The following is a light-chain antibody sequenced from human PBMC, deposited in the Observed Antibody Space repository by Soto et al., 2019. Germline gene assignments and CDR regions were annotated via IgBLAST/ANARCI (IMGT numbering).Light chain of an antibody. CDR3: NSYAGSTLWV. Sequence: QSALTQPPSASGSPGQSVTISCTGTSSDVGGYDYVSWYQQHPGKAPKLIIYEVSKRPSGVPDRFFGSKSGNTASLTVSGLQAEDEADSYCNSYAGSTLWVFGGGTKLTVL. J-gene: IGLJ3*02. CDR2: EVS. V-gene: IGLV2-8*01. CDR1: SSDVGGYDY.